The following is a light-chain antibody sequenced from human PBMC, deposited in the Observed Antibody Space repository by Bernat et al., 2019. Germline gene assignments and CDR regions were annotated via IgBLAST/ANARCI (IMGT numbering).Light chain of an antibody. CDR2: RNN. J-gene: IGLJ3*02. Sequence: QAGLTQPPSMSKGLRQTATLTCTGNIDNVGYQGAAWLQQHQGHPPKLLSYRNNLRPSGLSERFSAARSGNTASLTITGLQPEDEADYYCSAWDASLSAWVFGGGTKLTVL. CDR3: SAWDASLSAWV. CDR1: IDNVGYQG. V-gene: IGLV10-54*01.